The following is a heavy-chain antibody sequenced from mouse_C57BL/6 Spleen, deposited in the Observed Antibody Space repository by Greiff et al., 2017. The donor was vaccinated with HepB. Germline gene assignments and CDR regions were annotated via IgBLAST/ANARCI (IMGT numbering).Heavy chain of an antibody. CDR3: ARCGSSSFAY. CDR2: ISDGGSYT. Sequence: EVMLVESGGGLVKPGGSLKLSCAASGFTFSSYAMSWVRQTPEKRLEWVATISDGGSYTYYPDNVKGRFTISRDNAKNNLYLQMSHLKSEDTAMYYCARCGSSSFAYWGQGTLVTVSA. V-gene: IGHV5-4*03. CDR1: GFTFSSYA. D-gene: IGHD1-1*01. J-gene: IGHJ3*01.